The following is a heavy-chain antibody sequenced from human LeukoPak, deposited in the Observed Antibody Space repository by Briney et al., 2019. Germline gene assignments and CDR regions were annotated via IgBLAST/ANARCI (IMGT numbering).Heavy chain of an antibody. V-gene: IGHV3-53*01. J-gene: IGHJ6*02. CDR3: ARDGVAPGAPSNYYYYYGMDV. CDR1: GFTFSSYA. D-gene: IGHD1-26*01. CDR2: IYSGGST. Sequence: PGGSLRLSCAASGFTFSSYAMSWVRQAPGKGLEWVSVIYSGGSTYYADSVKGRFTISRDNSKNTLYLQMNSLRAEDTAVYYCARDGVAPGAPSNYYYYYGMDVWGQGTTVTVSS.